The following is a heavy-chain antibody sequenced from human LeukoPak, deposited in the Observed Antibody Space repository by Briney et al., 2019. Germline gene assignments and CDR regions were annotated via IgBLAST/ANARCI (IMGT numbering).Heavy chain of an antibody. Sequence: ASVKVSCKASGYTFTCYYMHWVRQAPGQGLEWMGWINPNSGGTNYAQKFQGWVTMTRDTSISTAYMELSRLRSDDTAVYYCARGRGSSWYLYYYYGMDVWGQGTTVTVSS. J-gene: IGHJ6*02. D-gene: IGHD6-13*01. CDR2: INPNSGGT. CDR1: GYTFTCYY. V-gene: IGHV1-2*04. CDR3: ARGRGSSWYLYYYYGMDV.